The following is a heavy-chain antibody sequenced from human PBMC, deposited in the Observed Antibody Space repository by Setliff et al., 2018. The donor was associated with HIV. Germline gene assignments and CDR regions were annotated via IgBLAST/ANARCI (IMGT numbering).Heavy chain of an antibody. J-gene: IGHJ4*02. CDR2: IIPIFGTA. CDR1: GGTFSSQA. CDR3: AGPQPQGANQLLRSFDS. V-gene: IGHV1-69*13. Sequence: ASVKVSCKASGGTFSSQAISWVRQAPGQGLEWMGGIIPIFGTANYAQKFQGRVTITADESTNTAYMELSSLRSEDTAVYYCAGPQPQGANQLLRSFDSWGQGAQVTVSS. D-gene: IGHD2-2*01.